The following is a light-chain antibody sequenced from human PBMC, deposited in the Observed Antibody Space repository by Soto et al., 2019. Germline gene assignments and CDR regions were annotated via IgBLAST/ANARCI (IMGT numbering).Light chain of an antibody. V-gene: IGKV1-5*01. CDR3: QQYNSYWT. Sequence: DIPMTQSPSTLSASVGDRVTITCRASQSISSWLAWYQQKPGKAPKLLIYDASSLESGVPSRFIGSGSGTEFTLTISSLQPDDFATYYCQQYNSYWTFGQGTKVELK. J-gene: IGKJ1*01. CDR1: QSISSW. CDR2: DAS.